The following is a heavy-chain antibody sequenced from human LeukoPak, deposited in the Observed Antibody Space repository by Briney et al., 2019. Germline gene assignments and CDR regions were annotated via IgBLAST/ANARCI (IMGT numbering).Heavy chain of an antibody. D-gene: IGHD3-3*01. J-gene: IGHJ6*02. V-gene: IGHV4-59*12. CDR2: IYYSGST. CDR3: ARDMYYDFWSGYYGNDYYYYYGMDV. Sequence: SETLSLTCTVSGGSISSYYWRWIRQPPGKGLEWIGYIYYSGSTNYNPSLKSRVTTSVDTSKNQFSLKLSSVTAADTAVYYCARDMYYDFWSGYYGNDYYYYYGMDVWGQGTTVTVSS. CDR1: GGSISSYY.